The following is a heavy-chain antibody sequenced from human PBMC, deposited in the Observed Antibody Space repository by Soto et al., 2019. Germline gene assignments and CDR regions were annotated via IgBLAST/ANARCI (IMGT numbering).Heavy chain of an antibody. J-gene: IGHJ5*02. CDR2: INAGNGNT. V-gene: IGHV1-3*01. CDR1: GYTLTSYA. Sequence: ASVKVSCKASGYTLTSYAMHWVRQAPGQRLEWMGWINAGNGNTKYSQKFQGRVTITRDTSASTAYMELSSLRSEDTAVYYCARDDDIPNGYYRDNWFDPCGQXPLVTVSP. CDR3: ARDDDIPNGYYRDNWFDP. D-gene: IGHD3-9*01.